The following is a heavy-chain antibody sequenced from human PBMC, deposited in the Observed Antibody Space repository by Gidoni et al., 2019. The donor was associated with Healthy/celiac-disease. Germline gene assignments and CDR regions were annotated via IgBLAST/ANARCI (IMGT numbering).Heavy chain of an antibody. V-gene: IGHV1-3*01. Sequence: QVQLVQSGAEVKKPGASVKVSCKASGYTFTSYAMHWVRQAPGRRLEWMGWINAGNGNIKYSQKFQSRVTITRDTYASTAYMELSSLRSEDTAVYYCARRYYDSSGYYSWFDPWGQGTLVTVSS. CDR1: GYTFTSYA. D-gene: IGHD3-22*01. CDR3: ARRYYDSSGYYSWFDP. J-gene: IGHJ5*02. CDR2: INAGNGNI.